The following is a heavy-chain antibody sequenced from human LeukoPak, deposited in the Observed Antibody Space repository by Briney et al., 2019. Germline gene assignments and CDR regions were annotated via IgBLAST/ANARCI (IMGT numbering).Heavy chain of an antibody. CDR2: IYYSGST. Sequence: SETLSLTCTVSGGSISSYYWSWIRQPPGKGLEWIGYIYYSGSTNYNPSLKSRVTISVDTSKNQFSLKLSSVTAADTAVYYCARLRYTVTTGDWFDPWGEGTRGAVSS. CDR3: ARLRYTVTTGDWFDP. V-gene: IGHV4-59*08. D-gene: IGHD4-17*01. CDR1: GGSISSYY. J-gene: IGHJ5*02.